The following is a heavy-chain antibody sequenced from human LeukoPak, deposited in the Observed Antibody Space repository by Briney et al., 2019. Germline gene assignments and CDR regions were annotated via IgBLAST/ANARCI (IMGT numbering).Heavy chain of an antibody. D-gene: IGHD3-3*02. CDR2: ISSSGSTI. CDR3: ARDSIRHHAFDI. V-gene: IGHV3-48*03. J-gene: IGHJ3*02. Sequence: GGSLRLSCAASGFTFSSYEMNWVRQAPGKGLEWVSYISSSGSTIYYADSVKGRFTISRDNAKNSLYLQMNSLRAEDTAVYYCARDSIRHHAFDIWGQGTMVTVSS. CDR1: GFTFSSYE.